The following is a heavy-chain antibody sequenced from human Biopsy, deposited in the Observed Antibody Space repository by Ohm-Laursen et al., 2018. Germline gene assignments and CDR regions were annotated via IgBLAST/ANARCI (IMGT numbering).Heavy chain of an antibody. J-gene: IGHJ4*02. Sequence: SDTLSLTCPVSGASVSSGSYDWSWIRQPPGKGLEWIGNIYNDVSTKYNPSLRRRVTISADKSTIQFSLKLRSLTAADTAVYYCARGYAGLYEAFDFWGQGTLVTVSS. CDR3: ARGYAGLYEAFDF. CDR1: GASVSSGSYD. D-gene: IGHD3/OR15-3a*01. V-gene: IGHV4-61*01. CDR2: IYNDVST.